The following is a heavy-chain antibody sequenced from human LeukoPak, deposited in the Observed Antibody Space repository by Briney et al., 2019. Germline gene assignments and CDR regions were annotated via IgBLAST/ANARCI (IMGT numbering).Heavy chain of an antibody. CDR1: GFNFNKYG. J-gene: IGHJ4*02. CDR2: ISSSSSPI. V-gene: IGHV3-48*02. CDR3: ARNGGYSYGYDPYYFDY. D-gene: IGHD5-18*01. Sequence: GGSLRLSCAASGFNFNKYGMIWVRQAPGKGLQWVSYISSSSSPIYYADSVQGRFTISRDNAKNSLFLQMNSLRDEDTAVYYCARNGGYSYGYDPYYFDYWGQGTLVTVSS.